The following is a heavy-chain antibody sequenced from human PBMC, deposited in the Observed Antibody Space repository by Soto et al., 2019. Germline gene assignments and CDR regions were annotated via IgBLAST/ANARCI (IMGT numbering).Heavy chain of an antibody. V-gene: IGHV1-69*13. Sequence: AASVKVSCKASGGTSSSYAISWVRQAPGQGLEWMGGIIPIFGTANYAQKFQGRVTITADESTSTAYMELSSLRSEDTAVYYCARQGAARPGYYYGMDVWGQGTTVTVSS. CDR1: GGTSSSYA. CDR3: ARQGAARPGYYYGMDV. J-gene: IGHJ6*02. CDR2: IIPIFGTA. D-gene: IGHD6-6*01.